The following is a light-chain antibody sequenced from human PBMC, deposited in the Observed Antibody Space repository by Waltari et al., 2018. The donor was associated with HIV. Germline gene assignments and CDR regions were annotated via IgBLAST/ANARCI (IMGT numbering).Light chain of an antibody. CDR1: QSISSSS. Sequence: ETVLTQSPGTLSLSPGERATLSCRASQSISSSSLAWYQQKPGQAPRLLIYVASSRATGIPDRFSGSGSGTDFTLTISRLEPEDFAVYYCQQYGGSLRTFGQGTKVEIK. CDR3: QQYGGSLRT. V-gene: IGKV3-20*01. J-gene: IGKJ1*01. CDR2: VAS.